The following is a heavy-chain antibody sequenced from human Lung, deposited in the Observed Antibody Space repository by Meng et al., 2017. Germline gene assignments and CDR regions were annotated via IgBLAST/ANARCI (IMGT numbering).Heavy chain of an antibody. CDR1: GGSFSCYY. CDR2: IIDSGST. V-gene: IGHV4-34*02. D-gene: IGHD6-19*01. J-gene: IGHJ4*02. CDR3: VRRTYSSGWYFDY. Sequence: QVQLPQWGAGLLKPSEALSPTCAVYGGSFSCYYWSWIRQPPGKGLEWIGEIIDSGSTNYNPSLKSRVTISVDTSKNQFSLRVTSVTAADRAVYYCVRRTYSSGWYFDYWGQGTLVTVSS.